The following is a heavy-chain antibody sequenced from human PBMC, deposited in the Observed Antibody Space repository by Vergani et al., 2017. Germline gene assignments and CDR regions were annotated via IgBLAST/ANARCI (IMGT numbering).Heavy chain of an antibody. CDR3: AREPAMVSVSGYYGMDV. CDR2: IWYDGSNK. CDR1: GFTFSSYG. J-gene: IGHJ6*02. D-gene: IGHD5-18*01. Sequence: QVQLVESGGGVVQPGRSLRLSCAASGFTFSSYGMHWVRQAPGKGLEWVAVIWYDGSNKYYADSVKGRFTISRDNSKNTLYLQMNSLRGEDTAVYYCAREPAMVSVSGYYGMDVWGQGTTVTVSS. V-gene: IGHV3-33*01.